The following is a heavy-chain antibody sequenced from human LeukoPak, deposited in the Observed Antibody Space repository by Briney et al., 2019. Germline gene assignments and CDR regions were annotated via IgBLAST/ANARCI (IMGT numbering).Heavy chain of an antibody. CDR1: GGSISSYY. CDR2: IYYSGST. CDR3: VRGYGELEVGFDY. D-gene: IGHD4-17*01. J-gene: IGHJ4*02. Sequence: SETLSLTCTVSGGSISSYYWSWIRQPPGKGLEWIGYIYYSGSTNYNPSLKSRVTISVDTSKNQFSLKLSSVTAADTAVYYCVRGYGELEVGFDYWGQGTLVTVSS. V-gene: IGHV4-59*08.